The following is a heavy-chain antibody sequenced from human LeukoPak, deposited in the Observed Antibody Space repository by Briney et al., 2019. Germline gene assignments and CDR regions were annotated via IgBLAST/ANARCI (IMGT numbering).Heavy chain of an antibody. Sequence: GGSLRLSCTASGFTFSDYAMSWVRQAPGKGLEWVSAISGSGGSTYYADSVKGRFTISRDNSKNTLYLEMNSLRAEDTAVYYCATVFSSSNEFLDYWGQGALVTVSS. CDR3: ATVFSSSNEFLDY. V-gene: IGHV3-23*01. CDR1: GFTFSDYA. D-gene: IGHD2-2*01. CDR2: ISGSGGST. J-gene: IGHJ4*02.